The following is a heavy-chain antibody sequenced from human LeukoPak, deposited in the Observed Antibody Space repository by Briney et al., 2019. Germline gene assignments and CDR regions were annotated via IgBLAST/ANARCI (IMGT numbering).Heavy chain of an antibody. J-gene: IGHJ4*02. D-gene: IGHD4-17*01. CDR2: INWNGGGT. CDR1: GFTFDDYG. CDR3: AKASTTDDFDY. V-gene: IGHV3-20*04. Sequence: GGSLRLSCAASGFTFDDYGMSWVRQAPGKGLEWVSGINWNGGGTGYADSVKGRFTISRDNAKNSLYLQMNSLRAEDTALYYCAKASTTDDFDYWDQGTLVTVSS.